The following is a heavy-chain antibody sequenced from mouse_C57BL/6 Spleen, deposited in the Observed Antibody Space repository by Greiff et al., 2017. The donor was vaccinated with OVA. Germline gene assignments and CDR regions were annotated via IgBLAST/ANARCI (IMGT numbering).Heavy chain of an antibody. J-gene: IGHJ2*01. V-gene: IGHV14-2*01. CDR3: AKTAQATSDY. Sequence: DVKLVESGAELVKPGASVKLSCTASGFNIKDYYMHWVKQRTEQGLEWIGRIDPEDGETKYAPKFQGKATITADTSSNTAYLQLSSLTSEDTAVYYCAKTAQATSDYWGQGTTLTVSS. CDR2: IDPEDGET. D-gene: IGHD3-2*02. CDR1: GFNIKDYY.